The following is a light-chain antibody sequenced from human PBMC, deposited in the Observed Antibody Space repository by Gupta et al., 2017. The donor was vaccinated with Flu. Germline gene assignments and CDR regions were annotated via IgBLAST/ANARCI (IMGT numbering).Light chain of an antibody. CDR2: EQS. CDR3: MRGTHPWP. V-gene: IGKV2-30*01. J-gene: IGKJ2*01. Sequence: SVTVGRPASISCRYSQSLVYKDGHTYLNWFPQRPGQCRRSLIYEQSNRYFGVPDRFCGGGSDTDFTLETSRVEAAHVGVDYCMRGTHPWPFGHGTKLEIK. CDR1: QSLVYKDGHTY.